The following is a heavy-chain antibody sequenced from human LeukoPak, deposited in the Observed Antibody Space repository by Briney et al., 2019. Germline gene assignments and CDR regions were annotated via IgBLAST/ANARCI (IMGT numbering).Heavy chain of an antibody. J-gene: IGHJ5*02. CDR1: GYTFTAYY. CDR3: ARTERRGSRNNWFDR. V-gene: IGHV1-2*06. CDR2: INPNSGDT. Sequence: ASVKVSCKASGYTFTAYYMHWVRQAPGQGLEWMGRINPNSGDTIYAQNFQGRVTMTRDTSISTAYMELRSLRSDDTAVYYCARTERRGSRNNWFDRWGQGTLVTVSS. D-gene: IGHD2-2*01.